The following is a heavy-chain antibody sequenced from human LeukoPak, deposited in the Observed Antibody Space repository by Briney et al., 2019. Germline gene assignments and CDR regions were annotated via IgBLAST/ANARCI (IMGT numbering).Heavy chain of an antibody. CDR2: ISSIGSTI. Sequence: GGSLSLSCAASGFTFSSYEMNWVRQAPGKGREWVSYISSIGSTIYYADSVKGRFTISRDNAKNSLYLQMNSLRAEDTAVYYCARNWDDAIAAGLFDPWGQGTLVTVSS. J-gene: IGHJ5*02. CDR1: GFTFSSYE. CDR3: ARNWDDAIAAGLFDP. D-gene: IGHD6-13*01. V-gene: IGHV3-48*03.